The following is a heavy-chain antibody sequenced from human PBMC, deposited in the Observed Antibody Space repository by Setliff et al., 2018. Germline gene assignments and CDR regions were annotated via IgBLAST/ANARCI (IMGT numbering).Heavy chain of an antibody. CDR3: ARGINTVSWTPKY. CDR2: VYYDGTT. J-gene: IGHJ4*02. Sequence: SETLSLTCSVSDDSITSYYWSWIRQPPGKGLEWLGCVYYDGTTNYNPSLRSRVTISVDMSKNQFSLKLNSVTAADTAVYYCARGINTVSWTPKYWGQGTLVTVSS. V-gene: IGHV4-59*08. D-gene: IGHD2-2*02. CDR1: DDSITSYY.